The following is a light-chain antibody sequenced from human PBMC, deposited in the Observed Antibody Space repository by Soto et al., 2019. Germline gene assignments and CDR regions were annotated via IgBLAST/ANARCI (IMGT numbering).Light chain of an antibody. J-gene: IGKJ1*01. V-gene: IGKV1-27*01. CDR3: LEYDSALWT. Sequence: DIQITQSPSSLSASVGDRVTITCRASQGISNYLAWYQQKPGEVPKVLIYGASSLQSGVPSRFSGSGSGTDFTLTISRLQPEDVATYYCLEYDSALWTFGQGTKVEI. CDR2: GAS. CDR1: QGISNY.